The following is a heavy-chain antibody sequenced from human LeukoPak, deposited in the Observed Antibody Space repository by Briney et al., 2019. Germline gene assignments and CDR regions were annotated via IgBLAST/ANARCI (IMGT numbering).Heavy chain of an antibody. D-gene: IGHD4-17*01. CDR2: FDPEDGET. J-gene: IGHJ4*02. CDR3: ATARVGDYGDLLPVTG. CDR1: GYIFDAYY. Sequence: ASVKVSCKGSGYIFDAYYIHWVRQAPGKGLEWRGGFDPEDGETIYAQKFQGRVTMTEDTSTDTAYMELSSLRSEDTAVYYCATARVGDYGDLLPVTGWGQGTLVTVSS. V-gene: IGHV1-24*01.